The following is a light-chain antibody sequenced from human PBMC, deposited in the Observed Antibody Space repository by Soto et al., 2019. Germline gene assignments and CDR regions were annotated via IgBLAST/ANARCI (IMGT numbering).Light chain of an antibody. CDR2: EDN. CDR3: QSYDSSNVV. CDR1: SGSIASNY. V-gene: IGLV6-57*02. J-gene: IGLJ2*01. Sequence: NFMLTQPHSVSESPGKTVTISCTGSSGSIASNYVQWYQQRPGSAPTTVIYEDNQRPSGVPDRCSGSIDSSSNSASLTISGLKTEDEADYSCQSYDSSNVVFGGGTKLTVL.